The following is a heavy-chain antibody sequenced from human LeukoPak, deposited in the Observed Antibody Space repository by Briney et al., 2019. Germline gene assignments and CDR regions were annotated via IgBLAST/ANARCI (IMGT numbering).Heavy chain of an antibody. CDR2: IIPTFGTA. Sequence: SVKVSCKASGGTFSSYAISRVRQAPGPGLGWMGGIIPTFGTANYAQKFQGRVTITADKSTSTAYMELSSLRSEGTAFYYCARSQGITIFSHYYGMDVWGKGTTVSVSS. J-gene: IGHJ6*04. D-gene: IGHD3-9*01. CDR3: ARSQGITIFSHYYGMDV. CDR1: GGTFSSYA. V-gene: IGHV1-69*06.